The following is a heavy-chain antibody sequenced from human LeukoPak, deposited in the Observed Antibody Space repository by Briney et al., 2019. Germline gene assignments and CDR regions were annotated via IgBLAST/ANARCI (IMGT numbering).Heavy chain of an antibody. J-gene: IGHJ5*02. CDR3: ARDYNWT. CDR1: GYAFTGFY. CDR2: INPHSDDT. Sequence: ASVKVSCKASGYAFTGFYMHWVRQAPGQGLEWMGWINPHSDDTNYAQKFQGRVTMTRDTSITTAYMELSGLRSDDTAIYYCARDYNWTWGQGTLVTVSS. V-gene: IGHV1-2*02. D-gene: IGHD1-20*01.